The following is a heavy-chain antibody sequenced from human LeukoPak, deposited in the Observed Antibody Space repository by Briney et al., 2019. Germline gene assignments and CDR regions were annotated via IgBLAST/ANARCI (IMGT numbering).Heavy chain of an antibody. Sequence: PGGSLRLYCAASGFTFSSYEMNWVRQAPGKGLEWVSYISSSGSTIYYADSVKGRFTISRDNAKNSLYLQMNSLRAEDTAVYYCATIPAGGAYDIWGQGTMVTVSS. CDR3: ATIPAGGAYDI. CDR1: GFTFSSYE. V-gene: IGHV3-48*03. J-gene: IGHJ3*02. D-gene: IGHD3-16*01. CDR2: ISSSGSTI.